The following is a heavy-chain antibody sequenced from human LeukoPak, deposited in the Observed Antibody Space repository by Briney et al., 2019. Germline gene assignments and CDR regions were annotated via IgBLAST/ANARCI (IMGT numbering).Heavy chain of an antibody. CDR1: GYTFTSYG. D-gene: IGHD3-10*01. CDR2: ISAYNGNT. CDR3: ARDAYYYGSGTAQEDY. J-gene: IGHJ4*02. V-gene: IGHV1-18*01. Sequence: ASVKVSCKASGYTFTSYGISWVRQAPGQGLEWMGWISAYNGNTNYAQELQGRVTMTTDTSTSTAYMELRSLRSDDTAVYYCARDAYYYGSGTAQEDYWGQGTLVTVSS.